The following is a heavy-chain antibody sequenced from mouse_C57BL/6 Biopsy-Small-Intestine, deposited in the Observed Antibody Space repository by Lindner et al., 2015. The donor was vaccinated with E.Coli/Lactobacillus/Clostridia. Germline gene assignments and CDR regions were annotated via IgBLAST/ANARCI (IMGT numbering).Heavy chain of an antibody. CDR3: ARWEDGPGFAY. CDR1: GYAFSSYW. J-gene: IGHJ3*01. CDR2: IYPGDGDT. Sequence: VQLQESGAELVKPGASVKISCKASGYAFSSYWMNWVKQRPGKGLEWIGQIYPGDGDTNYNGKFKGKATLTADKSSSTAYMQLSSLTSEDSAVYFCARWEDGPGFAYWGQGTLVTVSA. V-gene: IGHV1-80*01. D-gene: IGHD1-1*01.